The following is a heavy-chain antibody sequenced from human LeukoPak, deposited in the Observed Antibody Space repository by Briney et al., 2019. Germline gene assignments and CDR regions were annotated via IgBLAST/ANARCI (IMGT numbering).Heavy chain of an antibody. D-gene: IGHD1-26*01. CDR1: GYTFTGYY. J-gene: IGHJ4*02. Sequence: ASVKVSCKASGYTFTGYYMHWVRQAPGQGLEWMGWINPNSGGTNYAQKFQGRVTMTRDTSISTAYMELRSLRSDDTAVYYCARDWSSVLSGSYRRFDYWGQGTLVTVSS. CDR3: ARDWSSVLSGSYRRFDY. CDR2: INPNSGGT. V-gene: IGHV1-2*02.